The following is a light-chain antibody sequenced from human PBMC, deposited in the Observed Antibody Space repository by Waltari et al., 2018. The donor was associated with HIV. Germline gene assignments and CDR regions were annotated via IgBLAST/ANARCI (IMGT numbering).Light chain of an antibody. CDR1: SSDVGSYNL. V-gene: IGLV2-23*02. Sequence: QSALTQPASVSGSPGQSITISCTGTSSDVGSYNLVSWYQQHPGKAPKPMIYEVSKRPSGVSNRFSCSKSGNTASLTISGLQAEDEADYYCCSYAGSSTFVFGGGTKLTVL. CDR3: CSYAGSSTFV. J-gene: IGLJ3*02. CDR2: EVS.